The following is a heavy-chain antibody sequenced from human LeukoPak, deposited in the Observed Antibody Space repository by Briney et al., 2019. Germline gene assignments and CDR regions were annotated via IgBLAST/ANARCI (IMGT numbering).Heavy chain of an antibody. V-gene: IGHV3-21*01. CDR2: ISSSSSYI. Sequence: PGGSLRLSCAASGFTFSSYSMNWVRQAPGKGLEWVSSISSSSSYIYYADSVKGRFTISRDNAKNSLYLQMNSLRAEDTAVYYCARDRSSSWPTYYYYYMDVWGKGTTVTVSS. CDR3: ARDRSSSWPTYYYYYMDV. CDR1: GFTFSSYS. D-gene: IGHD6-13*01. J-gene: IGHJ6*03.